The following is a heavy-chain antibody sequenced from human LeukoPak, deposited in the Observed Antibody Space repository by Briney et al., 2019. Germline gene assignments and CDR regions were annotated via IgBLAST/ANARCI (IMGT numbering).Heavy chain of an antibody. V-gene: IGHV3-23*01. CDR3: AKGLTLGYCGSTSCSEYFHY. D-gene: IGHD2-2*01. CDR2: ISGSGGST. J-gene: IGHJ1*01. Sequence: GRSLRLSCAASGFTFSSYAMSWVRQAPGKGLEWVSAISGSGGSTYYTDSVKGRFTISRDNSKNTLYLQMNSLRAEDTAVYYCAKGLTLGYCGSTSCSEYFHYWGQGTLVTVSS. CDR1: GFTFSSYA.